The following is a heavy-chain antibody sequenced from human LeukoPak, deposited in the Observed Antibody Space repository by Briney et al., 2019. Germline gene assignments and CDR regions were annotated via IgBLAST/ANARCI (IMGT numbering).Heavy chain of an antibody. CDR3: ARDRLTTVTTFHFDY. J-gene: IGHJ4*02. Sequence: GGSLRLSCAASGFTFSTYAMHWVRQAPGKGLEWVAVIWYDRTNKYYADSVKGRFTISRDNSKNTLCLQMSSLRAEDTAVYYCARDRLTTVTTFHFDYWGQGTLVTVSS. CDR1: GFTFSTYA. CDR2: IWYDRTNK. V-gene: IGHV3-33*01. D-gene: IGHD4-17*01.